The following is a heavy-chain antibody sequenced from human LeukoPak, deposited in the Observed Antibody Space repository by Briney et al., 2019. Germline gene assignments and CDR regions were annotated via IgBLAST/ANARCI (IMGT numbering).Heavy chain of an antibody. V-gene: IGHV4-31*03. CDR3: ARERWVYDWFDP. Sequence: SETLSLTCTVSGGSISSGGYYWSWIRQHPGKGLEWIGYIYYSGSTYYNPSLKSRVTISVDTSKNQFSLKLSSVTAADTAVHYCARERWVYDWFDPWGQGTLVTASS. D-gene: IGHD5-24*01. J-gene: IGHJ5*02. CDR1: GGSISSGGYY. CDR2: IYYSGST.